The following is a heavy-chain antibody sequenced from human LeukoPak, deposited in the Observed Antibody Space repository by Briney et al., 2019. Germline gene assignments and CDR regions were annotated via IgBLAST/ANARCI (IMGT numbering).Heavy chain of an antibody. D-gene: IGHD3-3*01. J-gene: IGHJ3*02. Sequence: GASVKVSCKASGYTFTSYYMHWVRQAPGQGLEWMGIINPSGGSTSYAQKFQGRVTMTRNTSISTAYMELSSLRSEDTAVYYCARVGIRFLEWLLYRSAFDIWGQGTMVTVSS. CDR3: ARVGIRFLEWLLYRSAFDI. V-gene: IGHV1-46*01. CDR2: INPSGGST. CDR1: GYTFTSYY.